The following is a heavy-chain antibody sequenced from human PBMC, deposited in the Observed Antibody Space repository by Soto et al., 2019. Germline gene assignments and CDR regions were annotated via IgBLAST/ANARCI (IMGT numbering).Heavy chain of an antibody. V-gene: IGHV1-18*01. CDR1: GYTFTSYG. Sequence: ASVKVSCKASGYTFTSYGISWVRQAPGQGLEWMGWISAYNGNTNYAQKLQGRVTMTTDTSTSTAYMELRSPRSDDTAVYYCARDSGSGSSDAFDIWGQGTMVTVSS. CDR2: ISAYNGNT. D-gene: IGHD1-26*01. CDR3: ARDSGSGSSDAFDI. J-gene: IGHJ3*02.